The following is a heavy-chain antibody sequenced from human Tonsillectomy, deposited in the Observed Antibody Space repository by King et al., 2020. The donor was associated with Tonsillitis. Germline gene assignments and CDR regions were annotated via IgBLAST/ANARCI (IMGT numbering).Heavy chain of an antibody. CDR1: GYSISSAYY. V-gene: IGHV4-38-2*02. J-gene: IGHJ1*01. D-gene: IGHD6-19*01. CDR2: IYHSGST. Sequence: MQLQESGPGLVKPSETLSLTCTVSGYSISSAYYWGWIRQPPGKGLEWIGSIYHSGSTYYDPSLKSRVTISLDTSKNLFSLRLNSVTAADTAVYYCARVLEVAGTKYFQHWGQGTLVIVSS. CDR3: ARVLEVAGTKYFQH.